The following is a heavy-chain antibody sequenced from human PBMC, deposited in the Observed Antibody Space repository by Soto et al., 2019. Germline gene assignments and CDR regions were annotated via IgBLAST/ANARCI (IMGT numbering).Heavy chain of an antibody. J-gene: IGHJ4*02. D-gene: IGHD6-19*01. CDR3: ARQGVVAGIPDRSDY. Sequence: GESLKISCKGSGYSFTSYWIGWVRQMPGKGLEWMGIIYPGDSDTRYSPSFQGQVTISADKSISTAYLQWSSLKASDTAMYYCARQGVVAGIPDRSDYWGQGTLVTVSS. V-gene: IGHV5-51*01. CDR1: GYSFTSYW. CDR2: IYPGDSDT.